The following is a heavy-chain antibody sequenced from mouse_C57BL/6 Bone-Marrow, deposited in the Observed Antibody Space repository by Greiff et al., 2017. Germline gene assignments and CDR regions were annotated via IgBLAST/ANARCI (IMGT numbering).Heavy chain of an antibody. J-gene: IGHJ3*01. Sequence: EVMLVESGGGLVQPGGSLSLSCAASGFTFTDYYMSWVRQPPGKALEWLGFIRNKANGYTTEYSASVKGRFTISRDNSQSILYLQINALRAEDSATYYCARLYYGNYGGFAYWGQGTLVTVSA. CDR3: ARLYYGNYGGFAY. D-gene: IGHD2-1*01. CDR2: IRNKANGYTT. V-gene: IGHV7-3*01. CDR1: GFTFTDYY.